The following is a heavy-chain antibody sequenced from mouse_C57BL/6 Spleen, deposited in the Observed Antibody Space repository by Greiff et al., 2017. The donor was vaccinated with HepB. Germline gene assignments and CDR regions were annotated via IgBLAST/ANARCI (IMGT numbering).Heavy chain of an antibody. V-gene: IGHV5-16*01. Sequence: EVKVVESEGGLVQPGSSMKLSCTASGFTFSDYYMAWVRQVPEKGLEWVANINYDGSSTYYLDSLKSRFIISRDNAKNILYLQMSSLKSEDTATYDCARDRLSVGYYEYFDVWGTGTTVTVSS. CDR3: ARDRLSVGYYEYFDV. J-gene: IGHJ1*03. CDR2: INYDGSST. D-gene: IGHD2-3*01. CDR1: GFTFSDYY.